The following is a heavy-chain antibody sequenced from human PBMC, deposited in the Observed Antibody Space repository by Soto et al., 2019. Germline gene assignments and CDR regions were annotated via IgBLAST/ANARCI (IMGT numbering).Heavy chain of an antibody. Sequence: EVLLEESGGGFVQPGGSLRLSCAASGFTVSNNYMTWVRQAPGKGLEWVAVIQDGGSISYADSVSDRFIISRDNSKNTVFIEMYNPSPGETAVYFCARAEGSGSNALGHWGQGTLVTVSS. CDR1: GFTVSNNY. V-gene: IGHV3-66*01. J-gene: IGHJ4*02. D-gene: IGHD3-16*01. CDR3: ARAEGSGSNALGH. CDR2: IQDGGSI.